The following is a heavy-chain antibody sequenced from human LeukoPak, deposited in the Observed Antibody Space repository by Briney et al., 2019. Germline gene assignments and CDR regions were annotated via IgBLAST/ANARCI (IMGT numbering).Heavy chain of an antibody. J-gene: IGHJ4*02. Sequence: ASVKVSCKASGGTFSSYAISWVRQAPGQGLEWMGGIIPIFGTANYAQKFQGRVTITTDESTSTAYMEMSSLRSEDTAVYYCATVPYYDFWSGYYTGGTDDHWGQGTLVTVSS. CDR3: ATVPYYDFWSGYYTGGTDDH. CDR1: GGTFSSYA. CDR2: IIPIFGTA. D-gene: IGHD3-3*01. V-gene: IGHV1-69*05.